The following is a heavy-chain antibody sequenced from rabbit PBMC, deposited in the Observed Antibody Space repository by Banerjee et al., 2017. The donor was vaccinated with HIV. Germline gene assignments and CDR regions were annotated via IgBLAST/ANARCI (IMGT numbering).Heavy chain of an antibody. V-gene: IGHV1S40*01. J-gene: IGHJ6*01. CDR1: GFTLSSYW. Sequence: QSLEESGGDLVKPGASLTLTCTASGFTLSSYWICWVRQAPGKGLEWIACMDAGSSGSTNYASWAKGRFTISKTSSTTVTLQMTSLTAADTATYFCARGDGAYAGYDGLRGPGTLVTVS. CDR3: ARGDGAYAGYDGL. CDR2: MDAGSSGST. D-gene: IGHD7-1*01.